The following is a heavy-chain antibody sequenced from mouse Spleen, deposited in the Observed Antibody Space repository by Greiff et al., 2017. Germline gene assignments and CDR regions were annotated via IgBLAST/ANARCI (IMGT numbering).Heavy chain of an antibody. D-gene: IGHD2-2*01. CDR1: GFSLTNFG. CDR2: IWRGGST. J-gene: IGHJ3*01. V-gene: IGHV2-5-1*01. CDR3: ARSSMLTTPLDY. Sequence: VHLVESGPSLVQPSQSLSITCTVSGFSLTNFGVHWVRQSPGKSLEWLGVIWRGGSTDYNATFLSRLTITKDNSKSQVFFKLISLQADDSAIYYCARSSMLTTPLDYWGQGTLVTVSA.